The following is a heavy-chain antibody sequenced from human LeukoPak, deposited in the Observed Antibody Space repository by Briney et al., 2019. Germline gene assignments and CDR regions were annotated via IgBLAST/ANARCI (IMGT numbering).Heavy chain of an antibody. CDR2: IYYSGST. CDR3: ASNIAAAGSGNY. Sequence: SETLSLTCTVSGGSISSYYWSWIRQPPGKGLEWIGYIYYSGSTNYNPSLKSRVTISVDRSKNQFSLKLSSVTAADTAVYYCASNIAAAGSGNYWGQGTLVTVSS. D-gene: IGHD6-13*01. J-gene: IGHJ4*02. V-gene: IGHV4-59*12. CDR1: GGSISSYY.